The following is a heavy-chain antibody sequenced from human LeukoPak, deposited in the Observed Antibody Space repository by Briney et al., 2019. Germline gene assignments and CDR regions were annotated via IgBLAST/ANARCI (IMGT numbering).Heavy chain of an antibody. Sequence: SETLSLTCTVSGASISSYCWTWVRQPPGKGLEWIGYIYTSGRTDYNPSLKSRVSMSVDTSKSQLSMDLRVLTAADTAVYYCATSYDSKTAPYDLWGQGTLVTVSS. CDR3: ATSYDSKTAPYDL. CDR2: IYTSGRT. CDR1: GASISSYC. J-gene: IGHJ5*02. D-gene: IGHD3-3*01. V-gene: IGHV4-4*09.